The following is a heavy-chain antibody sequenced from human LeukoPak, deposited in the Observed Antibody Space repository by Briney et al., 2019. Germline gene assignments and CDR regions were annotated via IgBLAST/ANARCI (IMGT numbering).Heavy chain of an antibody. J-gene: IGHJ6*02. V-gene: IGHV3-48*01. CDR1: GFTFSSYS. Sequence: AGGSLRLSCAASGFTFSSYSMNWVRQAPGKGLEWVSYISSSSSTIYYADSVKGRFTISRDNAKNSLYLQMNSLRAEDTAVYYCAKAPGYSSGWYYGYYYYGMDVWGQGTTVTVS. D-gene: IGHD6-19*01. CDR3: AKAPGYSSGWYYGYYYYGMDV. CDR2: ISSSSSTI.